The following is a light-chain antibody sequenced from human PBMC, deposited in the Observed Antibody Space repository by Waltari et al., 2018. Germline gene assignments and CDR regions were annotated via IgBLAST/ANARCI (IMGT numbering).Light chain of an antibody. CDR2: SAS. Sequence: DIQMTQSLSSVSASVGDRVTITCRASQGINNWLAWYQQKPVRAHKLLIYSASTLQSGVPSRFSGSGSGTEFTLPISSLQSEDFAVYYCQQAYSFPFTFGPGTKVDI. CDR3: QQAYSFPFT. J-gene: IGKJ3*01. V-gene: IGKV1-12*01. CDR1: QGINNW.